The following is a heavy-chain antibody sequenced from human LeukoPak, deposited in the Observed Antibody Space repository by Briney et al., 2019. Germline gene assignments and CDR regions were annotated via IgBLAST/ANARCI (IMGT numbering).Heavy chain of an antibody. J-gene: IGHJ4*02. D-gene: IGHD5-24*01. CDR3: ARESRLPSGYNHDCDF. CDR1: GGSLSRYI. V-gene: IGHV4-59*01. CDR2: IYYSGST. Sequence: PPETLSLTCTVSGGSLSRYIWSWIRQPPGKGREWIGYIYYSGSTNYTPSLPSRLTISVDTSKNQFSLKLNSATAADTAVYYCARESRLPSGYNHDCDFGGQGTLVTVSS.